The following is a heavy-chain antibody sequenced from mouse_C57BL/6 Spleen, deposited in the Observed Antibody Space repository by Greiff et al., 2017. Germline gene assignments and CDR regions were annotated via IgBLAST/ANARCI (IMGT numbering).Heavy chain of an antibody. CDR3: ARNYYSNYVDY. V-gene: IGHV1-61*01. J-gene: IGHJ2*01. CDR2: IYPSDSET. CDR1: GYTFTSYW. Sequence: QVQLKQSGAELVRPGSSVKLSCKASGYTFTSYWMDWVKQRPGQGLEWIGNIYPSDSETHYNQKFKDKATLTVDKSSSTAYMQLSSLTSEDSAVYYCARNYYSNYVDYWGQGTTLTVSS. D-gene: IGHD2-5*01.